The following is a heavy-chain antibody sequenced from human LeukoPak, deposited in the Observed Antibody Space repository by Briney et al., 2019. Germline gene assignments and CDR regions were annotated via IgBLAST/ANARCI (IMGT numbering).Heavy chain of an antibody. CDR2: IYPGASDT. D-gene: IGHD6-13*01. CDR1: GYSFTSYW. J-gene: IGHJ6*02. V-gene: IGHV5-51*01. CDR3: ARSPLISSSWSLTYYYYGMDV. Sequence: GESLKISCKGSGYSFTSYWIGWVRQMPGKGLEWMGIIYPGASDTRYSPSFQGQVTISADKSISTAYLQWSSLKASDTAMYYCARSPLISSSWSLTYYYYGMDVWGQGTTVTVSS.